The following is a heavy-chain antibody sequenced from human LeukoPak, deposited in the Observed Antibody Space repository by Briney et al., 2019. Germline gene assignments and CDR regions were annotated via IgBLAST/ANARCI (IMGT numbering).Heavy chain of an antibody. J-gene: IGHJ4*02. V-gene: IGHV3-23*01. Sequence: GGSLRLSCAASEFGFKNYAMSWVRQAPGKGLEWVSAMSGSGLSTYYADSVKGRFTISRDNSKNTLYLQINSLRAEDTAVYFCAKERAIGSGWHGPRSGFDYWGQGTLVTVSS. CDR3: AKERAIGSGWHGPRSGFDY. CDR1: EFGFKNYA. D-gene: IGHD6-19*01. CDR2: MSGSGLST.